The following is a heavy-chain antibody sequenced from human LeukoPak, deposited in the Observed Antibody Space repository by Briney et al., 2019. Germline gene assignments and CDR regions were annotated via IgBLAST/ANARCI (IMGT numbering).Heavy chain of an antibody. Sequence: GGSLRLSCAASGFTFSTYSMNWVRQAPGKGLEWVSSISTSSSYIYYADSVKGRFTISRDNTKNSLYLQMNSLRAEDTAVYYCARERYSSGWFPSDAFDIWGQGTMVTVSS. CDR1: GFTFSTYS. J-gene: IGHJ3*02. CDR2: ISTSSSYI. D-gene: IGHD6-19*01. V-gene: IGHV3-21*01. CDR3: ARERYSSGWFPSDAFDI.